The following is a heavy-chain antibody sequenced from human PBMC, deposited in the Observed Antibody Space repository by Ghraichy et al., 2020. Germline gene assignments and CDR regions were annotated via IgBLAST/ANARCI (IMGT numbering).Heavy chain of an antibody. V-gene: IGHV7-4-1*02. Sequence: ASVKVSCKASGYTFTSYAMNWVRQAPGQGLEWMGWINTNTGNPTYAQGFTGRFVLSLDTSVSTAYLQISSLKAEDTAVYYCASELGRFWSGYRDHDYWGQGTLVTVSS. D-gene: IGHD3-3*01. CDR2: INTNTGNP. CDR1: GYTFTSYA. J-gene: IGHJ4*02. CDR3: ASELGRFWSGYRDHDY.